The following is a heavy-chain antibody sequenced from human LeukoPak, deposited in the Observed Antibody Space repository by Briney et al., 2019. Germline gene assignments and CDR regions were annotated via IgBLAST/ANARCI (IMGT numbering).Heavy chain of an antibody. V-gene: IGHV3-9*01. Sequence: GGCLRLSCAASGFTFDGYAMHWVRHAPGKGLEWVPGISWNSGSIGYADSVKGRFTISRDNAKNSLYLQMNSLRAEDTALYYCAKGGLEWLSNDEYFQHWGQGTLVTVSS. CDR1: GFTFDGYA. CDR3: AKGGLEWLSNDEYFQH. D-gene: IGHD3-3*01. CDR2: ISWNSGSI. J-gene: IGHJ1*01.